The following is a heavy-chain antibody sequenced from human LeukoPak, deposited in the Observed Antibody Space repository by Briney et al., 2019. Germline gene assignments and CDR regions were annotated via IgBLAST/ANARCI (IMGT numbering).Heavy chain of an antibody. CDR1: GFTIRSNS. J-gene: IGHJ4*02. D-gene: IGHD3-16*01. CDR3: ARGGALDY. V-gene: IGHV3-53*05. Sequence: GGSLRLSCAASGFTIRSNSMSWVRQAPGKGLEWVSLIYSGDSTYYADSVKGRFTISRDNSKNMVYLQMSSLRPEDTAVYYCARGGALDYWGQGTLVTVSS. CDR2: IYSGDST.